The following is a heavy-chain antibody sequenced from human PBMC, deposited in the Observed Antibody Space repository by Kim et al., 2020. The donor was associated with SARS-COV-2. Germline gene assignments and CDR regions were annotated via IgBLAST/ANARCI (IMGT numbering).Heavy chain of an antibody. CDR3: AREPLRVVLRCLEDAFDI. V-gene: IGHV4-61*02. Sequence: SETLSLTCTVSGGSISSGSYYWSWIRQPAGKGLEWIGRIYTSGSTNYNPSLKSRVTISVDTSKNQFSLKLRSVTAADTAVYYCAREPLRVVLRCLEDAFDIWGHGTMVTVSS. J-gene: IGHJ3*02. CDR2: IYTSGST. CDR1: GGSISSGSYY. D-gene: IGHD3-3*01.